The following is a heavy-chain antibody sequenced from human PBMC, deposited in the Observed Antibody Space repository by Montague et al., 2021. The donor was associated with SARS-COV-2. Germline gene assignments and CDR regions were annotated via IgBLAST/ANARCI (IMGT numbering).Heavy chain of an antibody. J-gene: IGHJ6*02. CDR2: TYYRSKWYN. Sequence: CAISGDSVSSNSATWNWVRHSPSRGLEWLGRTYYRSKWYNDYAVSVRGRVTINPDTSKNQFSLQLNSVTPEDTAIYYCTSGREGNYNVMDVWGQGTTVTVSS. D-gene: IGHD1-1*01. CDR3: TSGREGNYNVMDV. CDR1: GDSVSSNSAT. V-gene: IGHV6-1*01.